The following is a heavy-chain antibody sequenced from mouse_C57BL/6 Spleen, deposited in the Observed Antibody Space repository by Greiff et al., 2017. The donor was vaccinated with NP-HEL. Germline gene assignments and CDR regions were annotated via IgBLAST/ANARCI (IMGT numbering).Heavy chain of an antibody. CDR3: ARDGSSSSFDV. CDR2: ISSGSSTI. CDR1: GFTFSDYG. D-gene: IGHD1-1*01. J-gene: IGHJ1*03. V-gene: IGHV5-17*01. Sequence: EVKVVESGGGLVKPGGSLKLSCAASGFTFSDYGMHWVRQAPEKGLEWVAYISSGSSTIYYADTVKGRFTISRDNAKNTLFLQMTSLRSEDTAMYYCARDGSSSSFDVWGTGTTVTVSS.